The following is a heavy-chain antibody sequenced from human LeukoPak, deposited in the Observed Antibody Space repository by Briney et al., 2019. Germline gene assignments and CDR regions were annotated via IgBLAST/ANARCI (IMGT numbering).Heavy chain of an antibody. J-gene: IGHJ4*02. CDR3: ARGGGWYDLPTYYFDY. V-gene: IGHV4-30-2*01. D-gene: IGHD6-19*01. CDR1: GGSISSGGYC. CDR2: IYHSGST. Sequence: PSETLSLTCAVSGGSISSGGYCWSWIRQPPGKGLEWIGYIYHSGSTYYNPSLKSRVTISVDRSKNQFSLKLSSVTAADTAVYYCARGGGWYDLPTYYFDYWGQGTLVTVSS.